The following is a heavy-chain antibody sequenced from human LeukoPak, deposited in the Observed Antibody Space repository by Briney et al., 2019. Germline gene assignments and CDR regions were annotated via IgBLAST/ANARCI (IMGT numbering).Heavy chain of an antibody. Sequence: PSQTLSLTCTVSGGSISSGDYYWSWIRQPPGKGLEWIGFLYSSGSTYYNPSLKSRLTISVDTSKNQFSLRLSSVTAADTAVYYCARDQGYSYGAFDFWGQGALVTVSS. J-gene: IGHJ4*02. CDR3: ARDQGYSYGAFDF. CDR2: LYSSGST. CDR1: GGSISSGDYY. D-gene: IGHD5-18*01. V-gene: IGHV4-30-4*01.